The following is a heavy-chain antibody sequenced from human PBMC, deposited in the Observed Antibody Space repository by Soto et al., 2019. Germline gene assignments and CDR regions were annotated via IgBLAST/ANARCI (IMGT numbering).Heavy chain of an antibody. Sequence: PGESLKISCKGSGYSFTSYWISWVRQMPGKGLEWMGRIDPSDSYTNYSPSFQGHVTISADKSISTAYLQWSSLKASDTAMYYCAGQGTTVTPYYYGMDVWGQGTTVTVSS. CDR2: IDPSDSYT. CDR3: AGQGTTVTPYYYGMDV. D-gene: IGHD4-4*01. CDR1: GYSFTSYW. J-gene: IGHJ6*02. V-gene: IGHV5-10-1*01.